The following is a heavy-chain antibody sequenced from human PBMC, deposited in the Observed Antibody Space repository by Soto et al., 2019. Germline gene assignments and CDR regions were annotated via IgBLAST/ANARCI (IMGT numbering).Heavy chain of an antibody. Sequence: QVQLQESGPGLVKPSETLSLTCTVSGGSISSGGHYWNWIRQYPGKGLEWIGYIHDSGSTYYNPSLKSPVIISLASSMNLFSRKLTSVTAADTAVYFCASESQNLYFNFWSGYYNFWGQGTLVTVSS. J-gene: IGHJ4*02. CDR2: IHDSGST. CDR1: GGSISSGGHY. V-gene: IGHV4-31*01. D-gene: IGHD3-3*01. CDR3: ASESQNLYFNFWSGYYNF.